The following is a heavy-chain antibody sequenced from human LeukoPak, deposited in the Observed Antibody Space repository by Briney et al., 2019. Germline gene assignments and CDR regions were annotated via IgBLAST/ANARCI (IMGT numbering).Heavy chain of an antibody. V-gene: IGHV1-2*02. CDR1: GYTFTGYY. Sequence: ASVKVSCKASGYTFTGYYMHWVRQAPGQGLEWMGWINPNSGGTNYAQKFQGRVTMTRDTSISTAYMELSRLRSDDTAVYYCARADCSSTTIYYYMDVWGKGTTVTISS. CDR3: ARADCSSTTIYYYMDV. D-gene: IGHD2-2*01. J-gene: IGHJ6*03. CDR2: INPNSGGT.